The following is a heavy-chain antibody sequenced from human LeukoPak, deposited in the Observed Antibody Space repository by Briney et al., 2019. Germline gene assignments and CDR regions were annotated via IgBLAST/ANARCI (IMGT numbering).Heavy chain of an antibody. V-gene: IGHV3-23*01. CDR1: GFTFSSEA. CDR2: ISPAGGTT. Sequence: GGSLRLSCAVSGFTFSSEAMGWVRQLPGGGLEWVSTISPAGGTTYYAESMKGRFTISGDNSKNTLYLQMNSLRAEDTAVYYCAKGIAAAGFFDYWGQGTLVTVSS. CDR3: AKGIAAAGFFDY. J-gene: IGHJ4*02. D-gene: IGHD6-13*01.